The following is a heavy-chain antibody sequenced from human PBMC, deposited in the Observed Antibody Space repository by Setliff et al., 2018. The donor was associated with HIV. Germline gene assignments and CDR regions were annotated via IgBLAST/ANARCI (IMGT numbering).Heavy chain of an antibody. D-gene: IGHD5-12*01. CDR1: GYTLTRDA. V-gene: IGHV7-4-1*02. CDR3: ARWRSSQVFDP. CDR2: INTITGNP. Sequence: ASVKVSCKASGYTLTRDAMNWVRQAPGQGLEWMGWINTITGNPTYAQGFIGRFVFSVDTSVNTAYLEINSLKAEDTAVYYCARWRSSQVFDPWGQGTLVTAPQ. J-gene: IGHJ5*02.